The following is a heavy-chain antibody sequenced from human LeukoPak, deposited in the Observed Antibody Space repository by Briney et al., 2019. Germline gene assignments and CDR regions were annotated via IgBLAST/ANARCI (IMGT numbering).Heavy chain of an antibody. CDR2: IYHSGST. CDR3: ARAPTVTNAFDI. V-gene: IGHV4-38-2*01. D-gene: IGHD4-17*01. J-gene: IGHJ3*02. CDR1: GYSISSGYY. Sequence: PSETLSLTCAVSGYSISSGYYWGWIRQPPGKGLEWIGSIYHSGSTYYNPSLKSRVTISVDTSKNQFSLKLSSVTAADTAVYYCARAPTVTNAFDIWGQGTMVTVSS.